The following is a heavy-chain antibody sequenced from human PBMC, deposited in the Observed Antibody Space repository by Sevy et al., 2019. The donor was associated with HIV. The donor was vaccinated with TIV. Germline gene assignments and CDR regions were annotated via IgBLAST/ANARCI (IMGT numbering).Heavy chain of an antibody. D-gene: IGHD2-2*01. CDR1: GYTFSNYW. CDR2: IYPGHSDT. J-gene: IGHJ4*02. Sequence: GESLKISCKGSGYTFSNYWIGWVRQMPGKGLEWMGVIYPGHSDTRYSPSFQGQVNISADKSSSTAYLQWSSLKTSDTAIYYCARYPIVVVPAAEYYFDYWGQGTLVTVSS. V-gene: IGHV5-51*01. CDR3: ARYPIVVVPAAEYYFDY.